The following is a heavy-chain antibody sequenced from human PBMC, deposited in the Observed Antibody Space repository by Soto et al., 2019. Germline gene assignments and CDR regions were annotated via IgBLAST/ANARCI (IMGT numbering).Heavy chain of an antibody. V-gene: IGHV3-23*01. CDR3: AKDLPPEYVWRYFDY. J-gene: IGHJ4*02. CDR1: GFAFSIYA. Sequence: GGSLRLSCAASGFAFSIYAMSWVRQSPGKGLEWVSAISVSGGSTYYADSVKGRFTISRDNSKNTLYLQMNSLRAEDTAVYYCAKDLPPEYVWRYFDYWCKGSXVTVSS. D-gene: IGHD3-10*02. CDR2: ISVSGGST.